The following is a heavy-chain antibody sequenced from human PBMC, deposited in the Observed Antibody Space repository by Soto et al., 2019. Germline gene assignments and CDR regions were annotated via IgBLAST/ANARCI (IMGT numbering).Heavy chain of an antibody. D-gene: IGHD3-22*01. CDR1: GFTFSSYG. CDR3: ARGLPYDSSGYFFDY. J-gene: IGHJ4*02. V-gene: IGHV3-30*03. Sequence: QVQLVESGGGVVQPGRSLRLSCAASGFTFSSYGMHWVRQAPGKGLEWVALVSYHGTNKCYGDSVNGRFTISRDNSKNTLYLQMNSLRAEDTAVYYCARGLPYDSSGYFFDYWGQGTLVTVSS. CDR2: VSYHGTNK.